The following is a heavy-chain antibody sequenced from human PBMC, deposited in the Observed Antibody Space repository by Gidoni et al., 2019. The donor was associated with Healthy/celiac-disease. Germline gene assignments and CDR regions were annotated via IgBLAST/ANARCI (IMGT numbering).Heavy chain of an antibody. V-gene: IGHV3-49*05. CDR2: IRSKAYGGTT. CDR1: GFTFGDYA. CDR3: TRDRGIAAAGTGKGYYMDV. Sequence: EVQLVESGGGLVKPGRSLRLSCTASGFTFGDYAMSWFCQAPGKGLEWVGFIRSKAYGGTTEYAASVKGRFTISRDDSKSIAYLQMNSLKTEDTAVYYCTRDRGIAAAGTGKGYYMDVWGKGTTVTVSS. D-gene: IGHD6-13*01. J-gene: IGHJ6*03.